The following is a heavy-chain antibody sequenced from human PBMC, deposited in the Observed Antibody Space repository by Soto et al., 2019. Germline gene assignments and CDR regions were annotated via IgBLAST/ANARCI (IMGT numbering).Heavy chain of an antibody. CDR1: GHTLSELS. J-gene: IGHJ4*02. Sequence: QVQLVQSGAEVKKPGASVKVSCKVSGHTLSELSMHWVRQAPGKGLEWMGGFDPEDGETISAQKVQGRVTMTEDTSTDSIYMELSSLRSADTAVYYCAAGGTRWLHSPFDYWGQGTLVTISS. V-gene: IGHV1-24*01. CDR2: FDPEDGET. CDR3: AAGGTRWLHSPFDY. D-gene: IGHD1-1*01.